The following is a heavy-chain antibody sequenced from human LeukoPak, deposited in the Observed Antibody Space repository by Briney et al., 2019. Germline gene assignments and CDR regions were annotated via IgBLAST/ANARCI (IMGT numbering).Heavy chain of an antibody. CDR1: EFTFSNYA. CDR2: ITGSGGST. V-gene: IGHV3-23*01. Sequence: GGSLRLSCAASEFTFSNYAMSWVRQAPGKGLEWVSTITGSGGSTYYADSVKGRFTISRDISKNTLYLQMNSLSAEDTAVYYCAKSVAPVKGDFDYWGQGTLVTVSS. CDR3: AKSVAPVKGDFDY. J-gene: IGHJ4*02. D-gene: IGHD5-12*01.